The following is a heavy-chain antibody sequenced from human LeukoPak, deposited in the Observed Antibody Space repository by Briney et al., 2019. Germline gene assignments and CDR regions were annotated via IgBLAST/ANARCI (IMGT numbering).Heavy chain of an antibody. Sequence: SETLSLTCTVSAGSISSSSYYWGWIRQPPGKGLEWIGSIYYSGSTYYNPSLKSRVTISVDTSKNQFSLKLSSVTAADTAVYYSARVLPQLRYFDWLFRGAFDIWGQGTMVTVSS. J-gene: IGHJ3*02. D-gene: IGHD3-9*01. V-gene: IGHV4-39*07. CDR1: AGSISSSSYY. CDR3: ARVLPQLRYFDWLFRGAFDI. CDR2: IYYSGST.